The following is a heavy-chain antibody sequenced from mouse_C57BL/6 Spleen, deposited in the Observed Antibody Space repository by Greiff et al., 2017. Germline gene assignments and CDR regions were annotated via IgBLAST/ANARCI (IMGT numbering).Heavy chain of an antibody. CDR1: GYAFTNYL. CDR2: INPGSGGT. CDR3: ARRSQASYYFDY. Sequence: VQLQESGAELVRPGTSVKVSCKASGYAFTNYLIAWVKQRPGQGLEWIGVINPGSGGTNYNEKFKGKATLTADKSSSTAYMQLSSLTSEDSAVYFCARRSQASYYFDYWGQGTTLTVSS. J-gene: IGHJ2*01. V-gene: IGHV1-54*01. D-gene: IGHD3-2*02.